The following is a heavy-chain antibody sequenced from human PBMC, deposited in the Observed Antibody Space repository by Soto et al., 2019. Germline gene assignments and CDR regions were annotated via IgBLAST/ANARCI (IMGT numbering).Heavy chain of an antibody. CDR3: AKDFEVVPANWFDP. J-gene: IGHJ5*02. CDR2: ISGSGGST. V-gene: IGHV3-23*01. CDR1: GFTFSSYA. D-gene: IGHD2-2*01. Sequence: LRLSCAASGFTFSSYAMSWVRQAPGKGLEWVSAISGSGGSTYYADSVKGRFTISRDNSKNTLYLQMNSLRAEDTAVYYCAKDFEVVPANWFDPWGQGTLVTAPQ.